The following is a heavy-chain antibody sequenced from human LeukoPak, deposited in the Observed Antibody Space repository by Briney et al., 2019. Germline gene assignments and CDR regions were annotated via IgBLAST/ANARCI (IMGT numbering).Heavy chain of an antibody. J-gene: IGHJ5*02. CDR2: IYYSGST. Sequence: PSETLSLTCTVSGGSISSSSYYWGWIRRPPGKGLEWIGSIYYSGSTYYNPSLKSRVTISVDTSKNQFSLKLSSVTAADTAVYYCATHIVVVPAAMPLEFDPWGQGTLVTVSS. CDR1: GGSISSSSYY. D-gene: IGHD2-2*01. V-gene: IGHV4-39*01. CDR3: ATHIVVVPAAMPLEFDP.